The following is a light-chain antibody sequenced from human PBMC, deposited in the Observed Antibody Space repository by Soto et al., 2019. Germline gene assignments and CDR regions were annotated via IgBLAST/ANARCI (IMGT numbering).Light chain of an antibody. J-gene: IGKJ5*01. CDR2: TAS. V-gene: IGKV1-39*01. CDR1: QGISSY. Sequence: DIQLTQSPSSLSASVGDRVTITCRASQGISSYLAWYQQKPGKAPNLLMYTASNLQSGVPSRCSGSGSGTDFTLTISILQPEDVATYYCQQSYSTPISFGQGTRLEIK. CDR3: QQSYSTPIS.